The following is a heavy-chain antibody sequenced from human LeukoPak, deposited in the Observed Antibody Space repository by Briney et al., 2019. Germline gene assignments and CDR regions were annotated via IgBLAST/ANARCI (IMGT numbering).Heavy chain of an antibody. CDR3: AKDRCSNGIGCYYYYMDV. CDR1: GFTFDDYA. CDR2: ISWNGGSI. J-gene: IGHJ6*03. V-gene: IGHV3-9*01. D-gene: IGHD2-8*01. Sequence: GGSLRLSCAASGFTFDDYAMHWVRQAPGKGLEWVSGISWNGGSIGYADSVKGRFSISRDSSKNILYLQMNSLRAEDTAVYYCAKDRCSNGIGCYYYYMDVWGKGTTVTISS.